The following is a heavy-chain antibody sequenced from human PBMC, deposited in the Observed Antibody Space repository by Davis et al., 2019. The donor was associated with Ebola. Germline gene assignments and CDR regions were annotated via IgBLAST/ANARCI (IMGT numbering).Heavy chain of an antibody. CDR1: GYTFTGYY. Sequence: ASVKVSCKASGYTFTGYYIHWVRQAPGQGLEWMGRINPNSGGTNYAQKFQGRVTMTRDTSISTAYMELRSLRSDDTAVYYCARDRGMVIEYYFDYWGQGTLVTVSS. V-gene: IGHV1-2*06. CDR3: ARDRGMVIEYYFDY. CDR2: INPNSGGT. D-gene: IGHD3-22*01. J-gene: IGHJ4*02.